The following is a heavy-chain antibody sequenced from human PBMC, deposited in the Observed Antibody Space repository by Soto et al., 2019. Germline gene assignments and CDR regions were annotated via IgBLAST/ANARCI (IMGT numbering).Heavy chain of an antibody. D-gene: IGHD2-15*01. CDR3: ATGGASSKPFDY. V-gene: IGHV4-59*01. J-gene: IGHJ4*02. Sequence: SETLSLTCTVSGGSISSYYWSWIRQPPGKGLEWIGYIYYTGSTLYNPSLRSRVTVSLDTSKSQFSLKLTSVTAADTAVYYCATGGASSKPFDYWGQGALVTVS. CDR2: IYYTGST. CDR1: GGSISSYY.